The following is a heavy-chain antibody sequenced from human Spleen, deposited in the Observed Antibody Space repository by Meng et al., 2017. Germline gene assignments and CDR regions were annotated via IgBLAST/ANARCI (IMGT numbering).Heavy chain of an antibody. CDR3: VRIFDS. V-gene: IGHV4-4*02. CDR2: IHLGGRP. Sequence: QVQLQESGPGLVEPSGTPSLTCAVSGASIATTNWWGWVRQPPGKGLEWIGEIHLGGRPNYSPSLKSRVTISVDKSNNELSLKLTSVTAADTAVYFCVRIFDSRAQGTLVTVSS. CDR1: GASIATTNW. J-gene: IGHJ4*02.